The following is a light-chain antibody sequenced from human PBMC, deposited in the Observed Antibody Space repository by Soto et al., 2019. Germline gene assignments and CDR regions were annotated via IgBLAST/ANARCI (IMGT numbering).Light chain of an antibody. V-gene: IGLV1-44*01. CDR3: AAWDDSLNGPV. CDR2: SNY. Sequence: QAVVTQPPSASGTPGQRVTISCSGSSSNVGSNTVNWYQQIPGTTPKLLIYSNYQRPSGVPDRFSGSKSGTSASLAISGLQSEDEADYYCAAWDDSLNGPVFGGGTKLTVL. CDR1: SSNVGSNT. J-gene: IGLJ3*02.